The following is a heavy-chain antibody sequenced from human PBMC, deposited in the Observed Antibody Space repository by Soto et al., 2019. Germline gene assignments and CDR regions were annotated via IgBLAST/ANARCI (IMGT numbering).Heavy chain of an antibody. J-gene: IGHJ4*02. Sequence: SETLPLTCTVSGGSISSSSYYWGWIRQPPGKGLEWIGSIYYSGSTYYNPSLKSRVTISMDTSRNQFSLILSSVTASDTAVFYCARAPYGSGTKPYFFDYCGQGTLVTVSS. CDR3: ARAPYGSGTKPYFFDY. CDR1: GGSISSSSYY. D-gene: IGHD3-10*01. CDR2: IYYSGST. V-gene: IGHV4-39*07.